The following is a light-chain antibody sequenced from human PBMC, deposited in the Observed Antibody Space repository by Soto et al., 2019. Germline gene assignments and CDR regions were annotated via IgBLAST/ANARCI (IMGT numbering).Light chain of an antibody. CDR2: GAS. V-gene: IGKV3-20*01. J-gene: IGKJ1*01. CDR1: QSVSSN. CDR3: QHYVTSLTT. Sequence: EIVLTQSPATLSSFPGDRVTLSCRASQSVSSNLAWYQQKPGQAPRLLIFGASIRVTGIPDRFIGSGSGTDFTLTISRLEPEDFAVYYCQHYVTSLTTFGQGTRWIS.